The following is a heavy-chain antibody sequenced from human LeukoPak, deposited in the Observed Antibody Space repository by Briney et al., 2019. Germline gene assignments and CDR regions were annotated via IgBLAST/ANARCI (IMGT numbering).Heavy chain of an antibody. Sequence: ASVKVSCKASGYTFTGYNMHWVRQAPGQGLEWMGWINPNSGGTNYAQKFQGRVTMTRDTSISTAYMELSRLRSDDTAVYYCARLDYGGHPLRYWGQGTLVTVSS. CDR2: INPNSGGT. CDR1: GYTFTGYN. D-gene: IGHD4-23*01. J-gene: IGHJ4*02. V-gene: IGHV1-2*02. CDR3: ARLDYGGHPLRY.